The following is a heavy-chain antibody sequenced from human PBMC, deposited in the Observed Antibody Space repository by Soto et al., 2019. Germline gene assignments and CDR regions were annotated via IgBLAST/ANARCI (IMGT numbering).Heavy chain of an antibody. CDR3: ASSGVGYCTGGVCHANNWVDP. CDR2: INTANGNT. D-gene: IGHD2-8*02. J-gene: IGHJ5*02. Sequence: ASVKVSCKPSGYTFTNYAIHWVRQAPGQRLEGMGLINTANGNTRYSQKSQDRITITRDTSASTAYLDLSSLRSEYTAVYSCASSGVGYCTGGVCHANNWVDPWGQGTLVTVSS. V-gene: IGHV1-3*04. CDR1: GYTFTNYA.